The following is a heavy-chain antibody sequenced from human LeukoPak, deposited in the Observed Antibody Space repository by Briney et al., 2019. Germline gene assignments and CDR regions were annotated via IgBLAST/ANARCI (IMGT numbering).Heavy chain of an antibody. V-gene: IGHV4-31*03. CDR2: IYYSGST. Sequence: SETLSLTCTVSNGSISIGGYYWSWIRQHPGKGLEWIGYIYYSGSTYHNPSLKSRVTISVDTSQNQFSLKLSSVTAADTAAYYCARADGYNYDYWGQGTLVTVSS. J-gene: IGHJ4*02. CDR1: NGSISIGGYY. D-gene: IGHD5-24*01. CDR3: ARADGYNYDY.